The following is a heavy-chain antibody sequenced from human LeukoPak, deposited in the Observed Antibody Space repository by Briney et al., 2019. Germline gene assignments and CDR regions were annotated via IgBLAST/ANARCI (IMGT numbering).Heavy chain of an antibody. CDR2: INHSGST. CDR1: GGSFSGYY. J-gene: IGHJ6*02. V-gene: IGHV4-34*01. CDR3: ARGSRGMIVGYGMDV. D-gene: IGHD3-22*01. Sequence: TSETLSLTCAVYGGSFSGYYWSWIRQPPGKGLEWIGEINHSGSTNYNPSLKSRVTISVDTPKNQFSLKLSSVTAADTAVYYCARGSRGMIVGYGMDVWGQGTTVTVSS.